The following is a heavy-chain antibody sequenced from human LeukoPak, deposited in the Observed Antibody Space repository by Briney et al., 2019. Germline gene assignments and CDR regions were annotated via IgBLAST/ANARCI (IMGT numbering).Heavy chain of an antibody. Sequence: SSETLSLTCTVSGGSISSGDYYWSWIRQPPGKGLEWIGYIYYSGSTYYNPSLKSRVTISVDTSKNQFSLKLSSVTAADTAVYFCARHVSPTYYFDYWGQGTLVTVSS. J-gene: IGHJ4*02. CDR1: GGSISSGDYY. CDR2: IYYSGST. CDR3: ARHVSPTYYFDY. V-gene: IGHV4-30-4*08. D-gene: IGHD5/OR15-5a*01.